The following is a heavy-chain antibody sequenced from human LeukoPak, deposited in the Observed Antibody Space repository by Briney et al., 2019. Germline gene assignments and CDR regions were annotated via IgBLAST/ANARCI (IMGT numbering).Heavy chain of an antibody. CDR2: INWNGGST. D-gene: IGHD3-10*01. CDR3: ARDWDYYGSGSYYTSFDX. CDR1: GFTFDDYG. J-gene: IGHJ4*02. V-gene: IGHV3-20*04. Sequence: GGSLRLSCAASGFTFDDYGMSWVRQAPGKGLEGVSGINWNGGSTGYPDPVKGRFTITRANAKNSLYLQMNSMRAEDTALYYCARDWDYYGSGSYYTSFDXXGXGTXVTV.